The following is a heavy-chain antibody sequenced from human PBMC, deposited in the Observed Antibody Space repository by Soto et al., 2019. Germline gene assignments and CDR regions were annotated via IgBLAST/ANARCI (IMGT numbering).Heavy chain of an antibody. CDR2: IHYNGRT. D-gene: IGHD3-10*01. V-gene: IGHV4-34*01. CDR3: VRFEEPSPGSGPLADF. Sequence: QVRLQQWGAGLLKASETLSLTCGVYGESSSTYYWNWIRQSPGQGLEWIADIHYNGRTNYNPSLKGRLTISVDTSQKQFSLKLPSVTAADTAVYYCVRFEEPSPGSGPLADFWGQGTLVTVSS. J-gene: IGHJ4*02. CDR1: GESSSTYY.